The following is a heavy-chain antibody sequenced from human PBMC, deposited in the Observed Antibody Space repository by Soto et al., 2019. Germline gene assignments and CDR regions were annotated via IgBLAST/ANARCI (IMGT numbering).Heavy chain of an antibody. V-gene: IGHV1-69*13. J-gene: IGHJ4*02. D-gene: IGHD2-2*01. CDR1: GGTFSSYA. CDR2: IIPILGTA. Sequence: ASVKVSCMASGGTFSSYAISWVRQPPGQGLEWMGGIIPILGTANYAQKFQGRVTITADESTSTPYMELSSQRSEDTAVYNCARVVRCSGTSCNRHYYFDYWGQGTLVTVSS. CDR3: ARVVRCSGTSCNRHYYFDY.